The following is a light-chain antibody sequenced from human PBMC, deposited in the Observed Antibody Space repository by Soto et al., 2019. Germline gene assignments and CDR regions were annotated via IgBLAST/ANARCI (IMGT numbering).Light chain of an antibody. CDR1: QNIGSF. CDR3: QQGSTTPIT. Sequence: DIQMTQSPSSLSASIGDRVTIACRASQNIGSFLNWYQQKPGEAPRLMVYSAFRIQSGVPSRFNASGSGTDCTLSISSLQPEDFSTYYCQQGSTTPITLGLGTRLEIK. CDR2: SAF. V-gene: IGKV1-39*01. J-gene: IGKJ5*01.